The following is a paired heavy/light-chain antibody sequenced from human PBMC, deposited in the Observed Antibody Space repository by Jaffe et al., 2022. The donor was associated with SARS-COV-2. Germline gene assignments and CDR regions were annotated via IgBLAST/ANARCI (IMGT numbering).Heavy chain of an antibody. V-gene: IGHV5-51*01. CDR3: ARVYSSSWYHFYGMDV. D-gene: IGHD6-13*01. CDR2: IYPGDSDT. CDR1: GFSFTSHW. J-gene: IGHJ6*02. Sequence: EVQLVQSGVEVKKPGESLKISCKGSGFSFTSHWIGWVRQMPGKGLEWMGIIYPGDSDTRYTPSFQGQVTISADRSISTAYLQWSSLKASDTAMYYCARVYSSSWYHFYGMDVWGQGTTVTVSS.
Light chain of an antibody. J-gene: IGLJ2*01. Sequence: QSVLTQPPSVSGAPGQRVTISCTGSRSNIGAGFDVHWYQQVPGTAPKLLIYANSNRPSGVPDRFSDSKSGTSASLAITGLQAEDEADYYCQSYDSSLSEGVFGGGTKLTVL. V-gene: IGLV1-40*01. CDR2: ANS. CDR1: RSNIGAGFD. CDR3: QSYDSSLSEGV.